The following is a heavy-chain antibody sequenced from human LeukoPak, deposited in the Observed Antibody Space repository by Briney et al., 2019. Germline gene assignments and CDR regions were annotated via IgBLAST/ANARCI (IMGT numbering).Heavy chain of an antibody. CDR1: GGTFSSYA. Sequence: SVTASCKASGGTFSSYAISWVRQAPGQGLEWMGGIIPIFGTANYAQKFQGRVTITADKSTSTAYMELSSLRSEDTAVYYCAREFRISYGSGSFSWFDPWGQGTLVTVSS. V-gene: IGHV1-69*06. J-gene: IGHJ5*02. D-gene: IGHD3-10*01. CDR3: AREFRISYGSGSFSWFDP. CDR2: IIPIFGTA.